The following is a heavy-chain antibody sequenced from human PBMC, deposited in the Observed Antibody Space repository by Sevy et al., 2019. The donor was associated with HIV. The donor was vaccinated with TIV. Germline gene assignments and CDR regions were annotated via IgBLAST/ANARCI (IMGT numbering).Heavy chain of an antibody. V-gene: IGHV3-23*01. CDR2: ISGFGNA. CDR1: GFTFNTHV. J-gene: IGHJ3*01. Sequence: GGSLRLSCAASGFTFNTHVMNWVRQAPGKGLEWVSSISGFGNAYYADPVRGRFTISRDNAKNTLYLQMNSLRADDTAVYYCAKVLNPALESMMEVTVRSLKGFDVWGQGTMVTVSS. D-gene: IGHD3-22*01. CDR3: AKVLNPALESMMEVTVRSLKGFDV.